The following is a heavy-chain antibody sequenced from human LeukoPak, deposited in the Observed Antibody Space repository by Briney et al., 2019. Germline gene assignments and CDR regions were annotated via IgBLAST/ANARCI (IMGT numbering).Heavy chain of an antibody. CDR2: ISYDGSNK. CDR1: GFTFSSYG. J-gene: IGHJ4*02. V-gene: IGHV3-30*03. D-gene: IGHD3-22*01. Sequence: GGSLRLSCAASGFTFSSYGMHWVRQAPGKGLEWVAVISYDGSNKYYADSVKGRFTISRDNSKNTLYLQMNSLRAEDTAVYYCARGASSIVVVITTDFDYWGQGTLVTVSS. CDR3: ARGASSIVVVITTDFDY.